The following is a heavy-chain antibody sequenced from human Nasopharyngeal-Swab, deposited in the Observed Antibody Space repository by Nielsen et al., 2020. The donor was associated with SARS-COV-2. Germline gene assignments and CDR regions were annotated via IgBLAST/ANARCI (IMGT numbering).Heavy chain of an antibody. J-gene: IGHJ4*02. CDR1: GSTFTSSA. CDR2: IVVGSGNT. V-gene: IGHV1-58*01. Sequence: SVKVSCKASGSTFTSSAVQWVRQARGQRLEWIGWIVVGSGNTNYAQKFQERVTITRDMSTSTAYMELSSLRSEDTAVYYCAAGVYYDFWSGYPPLDYWGQGTLVTVSS. CDR3: AAGVYYDFWSGYPPLDY. D-gene: IGHD3-3*01.